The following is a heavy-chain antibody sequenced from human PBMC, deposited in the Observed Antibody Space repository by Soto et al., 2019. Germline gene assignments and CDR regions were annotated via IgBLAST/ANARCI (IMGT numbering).Heavy chain of an antibody. CDR3: AIKVASSDDAFDI. J-gene: IGHJ3*02. CDR2: IIPLFGTT. CDR1: GDTFSSYT. Sequence: QVQLVQSGAEVKKPGSSVKVSCKASGDTFSSYTITWVRQAPGQGLEWMGGIIPLFGTTYYAQKCHGRVTCTADTYTSTAYMELSSLTSEDRAVYYCAIKVASSDDAFDIWGQGTMVTVSS. V-gene: IGHV1-69*06.